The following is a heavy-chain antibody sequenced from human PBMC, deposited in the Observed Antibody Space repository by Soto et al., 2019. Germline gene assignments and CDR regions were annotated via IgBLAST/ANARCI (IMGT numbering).Heavy chain of an antibody. V-gene: IGHV4-59*01. D-gene: IGHD2-15*01. J-gene: IGHJ4*02. CDR1: GDSISNYY. Sequence: NPSETLSLTCTVSGDSISNYYWSWIRQPPGKGLEWIGYIYYSGSTNYNPSLKSRVTISVGTSKNQFSLKLSSVTAADTAVYYCARGEVVALGYWGQGTLVTVS. CDR3: ARGEVVALGY. CDR2: IYYSGST.